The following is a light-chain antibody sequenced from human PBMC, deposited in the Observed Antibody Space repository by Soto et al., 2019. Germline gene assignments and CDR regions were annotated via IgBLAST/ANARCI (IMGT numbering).Light chain of an antibody. Sequence: VLTQSPDIVSMSRGGRATISCRASQPIGGDDVGWYQQRPGQAPRLLMFGVSNRAAGISDRFSGTGSGTDFNLTINSLQPEDVPGDYGQHYGSSYSFGQGTQVEI. CDR1: QPIGGDD. J-gene: IGKJ2*01. V-gene: IGKV3-20*01. CDR2: GVS. CDR3: QHYGSSYS.